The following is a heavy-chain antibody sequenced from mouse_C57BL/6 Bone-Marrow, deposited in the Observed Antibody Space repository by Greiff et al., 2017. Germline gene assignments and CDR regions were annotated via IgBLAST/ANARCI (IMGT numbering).Heavy chain of an antibody. CDR1: GYSFTDYN. V-gene: IGHV1-39*01. CDR3: AREGPSSMVTTGNWFAY. D-gene: IGHD2-2*01. CDR2: INPNYGTT. Sequence: VQLKESGPELVKPGASVKISCKASGYSFTDYNMNWVKQSNGKSLEWIGVINPNYGTTSYNQKFKGKATLTVDQSSSTAYMQLNSLTSEDSAVYYCAREGPSSMVTTGNWFAYWGQGTLVTVSA. J-gene: IGHJ3*01.